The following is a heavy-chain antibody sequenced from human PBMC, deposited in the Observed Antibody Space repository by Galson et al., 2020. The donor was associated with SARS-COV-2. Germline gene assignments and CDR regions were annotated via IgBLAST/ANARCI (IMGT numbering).Heavy chain of an antibody. CDR1: GFTFDDST. J-gene: IGHJ4*02. CDR3: TRYYFDGSVEYYYCDG. CDR2: IRSLAYGGTT. V-gene: IGHV3-49*04. Sequence: TGGSLRLSCTGSGFTFDDSTLSWVRQAPGKGLEWVSFIRSLAYGGTTEYAASVKGRFTISRDDSKSIAYRQMNSLITGDTAVYFCTRYYFDGSVEYYYCDGWGRGALVSVS. D-gene: IGHD3-22*01.